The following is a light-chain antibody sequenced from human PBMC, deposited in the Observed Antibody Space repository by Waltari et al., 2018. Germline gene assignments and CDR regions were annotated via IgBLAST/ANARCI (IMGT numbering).Light chain of an antibody. J-gene: IGKJ2*01. CDR3: QQRSNWPPMYT. CDR1: LSVSSY. Sequence: EIVLTQSPATLSLSPGERATLSCRASLSVSSYLAWYQQKPGQAPRLLIFDASNRATGIPARFSGSGSGTDFSLTINSLEPEDFAVYYCQQRSNWPPMYTFGQGTKLEIK. CDR2: DAS. V-gene: IGKV3-11*01.